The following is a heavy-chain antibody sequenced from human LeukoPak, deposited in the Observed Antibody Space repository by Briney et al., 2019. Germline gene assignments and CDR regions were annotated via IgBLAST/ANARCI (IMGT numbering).Heavy chain of an antibody. Sequence: PGGSLRLSCAASGFTFSSYNMNWVRQAPGKGLEWVSSISSSSDYIYYADSVKGRFTISRDNAKNSLCLQMKSLRAEDTAVYYCARGKTSQNIVTRKTYNWFDPWGQGTLVTVSS. V-gene: IGHV3-21*01. D-gene: IGHD2/OR15-2a*01. CDR2: ISSSSDYI. CDR3: ARGKTSQNIVTRKTYNWFDP. J-gene: IGHJ5*02. CDR1: GFTFSSYN.